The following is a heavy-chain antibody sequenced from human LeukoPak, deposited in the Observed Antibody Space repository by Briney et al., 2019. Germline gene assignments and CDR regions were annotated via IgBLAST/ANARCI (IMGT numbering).Heavy chain of an antibody. CDR1: VFTFSSYW. CDR2: ISSSSSYI. J-gene: IGHJ4*02. CDR3: AKDHLPGIVVADRDY. Sequence: PGWSLRLSCAASVFTFSSYWMSWVRQAAGKGLEWVSSISSSSSYIYYADPVKGRFTISRDNAKNSLYLQMNSLRAEDTDVYYCAKDHLPGIVVADRDYWGQGTLVTVSS. V-gene: IGHV3-21*01. D-gene: IGHD6-19*01.